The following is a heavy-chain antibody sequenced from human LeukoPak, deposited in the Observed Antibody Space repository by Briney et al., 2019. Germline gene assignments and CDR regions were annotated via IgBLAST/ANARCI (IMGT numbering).Heavy chain of an antibody. D-gene: IGHD2-2*01. V-gene: IGHV1-69*13. CDR3: ALSPIVVVPAAGAQHYYYHGMDV. J-gene: IGHJ6*02. CDR1: GGTFSSYA. CDR2: IIPIFGTA. Sequence: SVKVSCKASGGTFSSYAISWVRQAPGQGLEWMGGIIPIFGTANYAQKFQGRVTITADESTSTAYMELSSLRSEDTAVYYCALSPIVVVPAAGAQHYYYHGMDVWGQGTTVTVSS.